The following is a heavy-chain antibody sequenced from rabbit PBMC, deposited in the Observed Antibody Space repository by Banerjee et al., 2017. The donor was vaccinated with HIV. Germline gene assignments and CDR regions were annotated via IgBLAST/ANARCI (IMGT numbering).Heavy chain of an antibody. Sequence: QSLEESGGGLVKPGASLKLSCKASGFTLSSYWMCWVRQAPGKGLEWIACIYAGSSVGTYYASWAKGRFTISKTSSTTVTLQLTSLTAADTAAYFCARDVAGDSDYTFNLWGPGTLVTVS. D-gene: IGHD8-1*01. CDR2: IYAGSSVGT. CDR3: ARDVAGDSDYTFNL. J-gene: IGHJ4*01. CDR1: GFTLSSYW. V-gene: IGHV1S40*01.